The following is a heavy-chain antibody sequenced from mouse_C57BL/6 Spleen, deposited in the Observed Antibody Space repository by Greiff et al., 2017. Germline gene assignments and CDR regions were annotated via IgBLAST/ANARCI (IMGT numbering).Heavy chain of an antibody. D-gene: IGHD3-2*02. Sequence: DVQPQESGAELVKPGASVKLSCTASGFNIKDYYMHWVKQRTEQGLEWIGRIDPEDGETKYAQKFQGKATITADKSSNTAYLQLSSLTSEDTAVYYCAQTAQDYWGQGTTLTVSS. V-gene: IGHV14-2*01. CDR2: IDPEDGET. J-gene: IGHJ2*01. CDR3: AQTAQDY. CDR1: GFNIKDYY.